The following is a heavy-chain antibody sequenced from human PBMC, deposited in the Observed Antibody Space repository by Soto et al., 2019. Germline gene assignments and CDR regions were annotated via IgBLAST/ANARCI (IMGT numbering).Heavy chain of an antibody. CDR3: AKYKEMTSLSTLAN. CDR1: GFTFSKYD. J-gene: IGHJ4*02. CDR2: ITKTGAKV. D-gene: IGHD1-1*01. V-gene: IGHV3-23*01. Sequence: GGSLRLSCTASGFTFSKYDMTWVRQAPGKGLEWVSSITKTGAKVYYADSVKGRFTISRDNSKNTLYVQMSSLGAEDTAVYFCAKYKEMTSLSTLANWGQGTL.